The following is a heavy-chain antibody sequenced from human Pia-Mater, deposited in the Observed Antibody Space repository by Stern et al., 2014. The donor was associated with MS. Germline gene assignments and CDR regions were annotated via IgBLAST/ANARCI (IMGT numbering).Heavy chain of an antibody. CDR2: IYYSGST. CDR1: GGSISSGGYY. D-gene: IGHD5-24*01. J-gene: IGHJ4*02. CDR3: ARGRDGYKSHFDY. Sequence: QVQLQESGPGLVKPSQTLSLTCTVSGGSISSGGYYWSWIRQHPGKGLEWIGYIYYSGSTDYNPSLKSRVTISVDTSKNQFSLKLSSVTAADTAVYYCARGRDGYKSHFDYWGQGTLVTVSS. V-gene: IGHV4-31*03.